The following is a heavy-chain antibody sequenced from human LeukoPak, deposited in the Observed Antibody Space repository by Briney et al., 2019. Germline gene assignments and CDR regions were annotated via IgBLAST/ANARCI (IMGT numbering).Heavy chain of an antibody. CDR3: VRDRELNY. J-gene: IGHJ4*02. Sequence: SETLSLTCTVSGGSISIYYWSWIRQPPGKGLEWIGYIYNSGSTIYNPSLKSRATISVDTSENQFSLRLTSVTAADTAVYYCVRDRELNYWGQGTLVTVSS. CDR1: GGSISIYY. D-gene: IGHD1-26*01. CDR2: IYNSGST. V-gene: IGHV4-59*01.